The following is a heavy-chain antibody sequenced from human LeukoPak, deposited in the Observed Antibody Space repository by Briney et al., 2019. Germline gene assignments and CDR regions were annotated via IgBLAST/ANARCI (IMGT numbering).Heavy chain of an antibody. J-gene: IGHJ4*02. CDR3: ARDKSRYFDWLQFDY. CDR2: MYSSGST. D-gene: IGHD3-9*01. CDR1: GGSISITSYY. V-gene: IGHV4-39*07. Sequence: SETLSLTCTVSGGSISITSYYWGWIRQPPGKGLEWIGSMYSSGSTYYNPSLKSRVTMSVDTSKNQFSLKLSSVTAADTAVYYCARDKSRYFDWLQFDYWGQGTLVTVSS.